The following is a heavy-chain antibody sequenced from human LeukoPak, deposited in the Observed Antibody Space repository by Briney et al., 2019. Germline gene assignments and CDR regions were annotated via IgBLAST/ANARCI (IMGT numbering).Heavy chain of an antibody. J-gene: IGHJ6*03. CDR1: GFTFGDYG. D-gene: IGHD3-3*01. CDR2: IRSKGYGGTE. V-gene: IGHV3-49*04. CDR3: ARGIPGDSWSGYYMDV. Sequence: GGSLRLSCYASGFTFGDYGISWVCQAQGKGLDWVSFIRSKGYGGTENYAASVKGRFTISRDDSRSIAYLQMNSLKTEDTAVYYCARGIPGDSWSGYYMDVWGKGTTVTVSS.